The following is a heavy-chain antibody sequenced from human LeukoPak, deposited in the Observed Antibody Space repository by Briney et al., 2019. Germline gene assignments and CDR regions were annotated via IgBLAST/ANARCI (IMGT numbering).Heavy chain of an antibody. Sequence: GGSLRLSCAASGFTFSSYAMSWVRQAPGKGLEWVSAISGIGGGTYYADSVKGRFTISRDNSKNTLYLPMNSLRPEDTAVYYCPKHARTSSYYYFDYWGQGTLVTVSS. V-gene: IGHV3-23*01. J-gene: IGHJ4*02. CDR2: ISGIGGGT. CDR3: PKHARTSSYYYFDY. D-gene: IGHD3-10*01. CDR1: GFTFSSYA.